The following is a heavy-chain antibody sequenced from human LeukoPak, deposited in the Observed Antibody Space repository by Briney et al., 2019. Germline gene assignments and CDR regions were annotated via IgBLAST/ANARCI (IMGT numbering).Heavy chain of an antibody. V-gene: IGHV4-31*03. J-gene: IGHJ3*02. CDR3: ARVVAPPDAFDI. CDR1: GGSISSGGYY. D-gene: IGHD5-12*01. CDR2: IYYSGST. Sequence: PSETLSLTCTVSGGSISSGGYYWSWIRQHPGKGLEWIGYIYYSGSTYYNPSLKSRVTISVDTSKNQFSLKLSSVTAADTAVYYCARVVAPPDAFDIWGQGTMVTVSS.